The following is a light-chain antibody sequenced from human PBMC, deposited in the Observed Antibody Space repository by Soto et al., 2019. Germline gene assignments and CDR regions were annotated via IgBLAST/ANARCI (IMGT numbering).Light chain of an antibody. CDR3: QVWDSNTVI. CDR1: SSNIGANP. Sequence: QSVLTQPPSASGTPGQRVTISCSGRSSNIGANPVNWYQQLPGMAPTVLIYSNDQRPSGVPDRFSGSKSGTSASLAISGLQSEDEADYYCQVWDSNTVIFGGGTKLTVL. J-gene: IGLJ2*01. V-gene: IGLV1-44*01. CDR2: SND.